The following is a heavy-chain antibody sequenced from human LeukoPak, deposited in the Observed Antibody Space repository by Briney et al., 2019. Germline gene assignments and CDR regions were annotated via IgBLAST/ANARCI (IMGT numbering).Heavy chain of an antibody. Sequence: GGSLRLSCAASGFIFSSYELNWVRQAPGKGLEWVSYIDNSGTTMDYADSVKGRFTISRDNAKNSLYLQMNSLRAEDTAVYYCAELGITMIGGVWGKGTTVTISS. D-gene: IGHD3-10*02. CDR1: GFIFSSYE. CDR3: AELGITMIGGV. J-gene: IGHJ6*04. V-gene: IGHV3-48*03. CDR2: IDNSGTTM.